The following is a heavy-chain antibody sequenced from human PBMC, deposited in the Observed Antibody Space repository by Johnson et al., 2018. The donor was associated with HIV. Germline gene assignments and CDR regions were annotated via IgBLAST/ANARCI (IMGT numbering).Heavy chain of an antibody. CDR3: ARDYRGRTVDAFDV. V-gene: IGHV3-30*02. CDR2: IGFDGTKS. D-gene: IGHD3-16*02. J-gene: IGHJ3*01. Sequence: HVQLVESGGGVVQPGGSLRLSCAASGFTFSSYGMHWVRQAPGKGLEWVAFIGFDGTKSYYADSLKGRFTISRDNSKNMLDLQMNSLRAGDAAVYYCARDYRGRTVDAFDVWGQGTLVIVSS. CDR1: GFTFSSYG.